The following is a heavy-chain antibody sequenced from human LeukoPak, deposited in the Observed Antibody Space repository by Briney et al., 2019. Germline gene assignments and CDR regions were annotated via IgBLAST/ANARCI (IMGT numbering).Heavy chain of an antibody. V-gene: IGHV3-66*01. CDR1: GFTVSSNY. J-gene: IGHJ4*02. D-gene: IGHD3-22*01. CDR3: ARSYYYDSSGYTD. CDR2: IYSGGST. Sequence: PSGGSLRLSCAASGFTVSSNYMSWVRQAPGKGLEWVSVIYSGGSTYYADSVKGRFTISRDNSKNTLYLQMNSLRAEDTAVYYCARSYYYDSSGYTDWGQGTLVTVSS.